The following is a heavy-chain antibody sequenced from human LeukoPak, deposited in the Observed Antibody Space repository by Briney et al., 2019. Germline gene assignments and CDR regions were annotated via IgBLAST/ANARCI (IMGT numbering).Heavy chain of an antibody. D-gene: IGHD5-18*01. Sequence: SETLSLTCTVSGGSISSYYWSWIRQPPGKGLEWIGYIYYSGSANCNPSLKSRVTISVDTSKNQFSLKLSSVTAADTAVYYCASLGQEYSLDYWGQGTLVTVSS. J-gene: IGHJ4*02. CDR1: GGSISSYY. V-gene: IGHV4-59*08. CDR3: ASLGQEYSLDY. CDR2: IYYSGSA.